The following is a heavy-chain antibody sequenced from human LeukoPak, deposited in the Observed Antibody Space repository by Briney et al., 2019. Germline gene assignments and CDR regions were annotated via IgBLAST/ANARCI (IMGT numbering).Heavy chain of an antibody. CDR2: ISGTGGST. CDR1: GFTFSSYA. CDR3: VRRFGG. D-gene: IGHD2-15*01. J-gene: IGHJ4*02. Sequence: GGSLRLSCAASGFTFSSYAMNWVRQAPGKGLEWLSAISGTGGSTYYADSVKGRFTISRDNAKNTLYLQMNSLTAEDTPVYYCVRRFGGWGQGCLVTV. V-gene: IGHV3-23*01.